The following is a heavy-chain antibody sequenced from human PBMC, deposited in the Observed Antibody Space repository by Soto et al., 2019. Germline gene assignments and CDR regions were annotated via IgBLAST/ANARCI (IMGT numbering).Heavy chain of an antibody. CDR1: GFTFSSYS. CDR3: ARAPGYCSGGSCYKDY. CDR2: ISSSSSYI. J-gene: IGHJ4*02. V-gene: IGHV3-21*01. Sequence: GGSLRLSCAASGFTFSSYSMNWVRQAPGKGLEWVSSISSSSSYIYYADSVKGRFTISRDNAKNSLYLQMNSLRAEDTAVYYCARAPGYCSGGSCYKDYWGQGTLVTVSS. D-gene: IGHD2-15*01.